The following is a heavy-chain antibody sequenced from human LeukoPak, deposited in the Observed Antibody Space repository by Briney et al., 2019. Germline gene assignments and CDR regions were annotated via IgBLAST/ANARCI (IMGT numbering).Heavy chain of an antibody. D-gene: IGHD5-18*01. Sequence: GASVKVSCKASGYTFTGYYMHWVRQAPGQGLEWLGWLNPNSGGTSYPQKFQGRVTMTRDTSTSTAYMELSSLRSDDTAVYYCARSPGLDTAVVNRPWGQGTLITVSS. CDR2: LNPNSGGT. J-gene: IGHJ5*02. CDR3: ARSPGLDTAVVNRP. V-gene: IGHV1-2*02. CDR1: GYTFTGYY.